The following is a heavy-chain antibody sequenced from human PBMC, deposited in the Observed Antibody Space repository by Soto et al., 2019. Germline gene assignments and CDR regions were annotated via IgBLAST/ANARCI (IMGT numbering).Heavy chain of an antibody. CDR1: GGTFKSFT. CDR3: ATKAVSGWFFDY. Sequence: SVKVSCKASGGTFKSFTFTWVRQAPGQGLEWMGGFIPIFETATYAQKFQDRVTITADESRSTVSMELSGLRSADTAVYYCATKAVSGWFFDYWGQGTVVTVSS. V-gene: IGHV1-69*13. J-gene: IGHJ4*02. CDR2: FIPIFETA. D-gene: IGHD6-19*01.